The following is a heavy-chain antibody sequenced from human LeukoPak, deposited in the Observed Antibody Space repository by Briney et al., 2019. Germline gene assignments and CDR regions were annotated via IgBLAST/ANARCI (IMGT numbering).Heavy chain of an antibody. CDR2: MNPNRGDT. Sequence: ASVNVSCKASGYTFTSYDINWVRQATGQGLEWMGWMNPNRGDTGYAQKFQGRVTITRNTSISTAYMELSSLRSEDTALYYCARGEQSAAPPFDYWGQGTLVTVSS. CDR3: ARGEQSAAPPFDY. J-gene: IGHJ4*02. CDR1: GYTFTSYD. D-gene: IGHD6-6*01. V-gene: IGHV1-8*03.